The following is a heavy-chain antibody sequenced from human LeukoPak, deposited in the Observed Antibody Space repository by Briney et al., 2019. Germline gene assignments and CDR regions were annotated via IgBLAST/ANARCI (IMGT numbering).Heavy chain of an antibody. D-gene: IGHD3-22*01. Sequence: SGGSLRLSCAVSGITLSNYAMSWVRRAPGKGLEWVAGISGSGGGTNYADSVKGRFTISRDNTKNTLYLQMNNLRADDTAVYFCAKRGVVIRVILVGFHREAYYFDSWGQGALVTVSS. CDR3: AKRGVVIRVILVGFHREAYYFDS. J-gene: IGHJ4*02. V-gene: IGHV3-23*01. CDR1: GITLSNYA. CDR2: ISGSGGGT.